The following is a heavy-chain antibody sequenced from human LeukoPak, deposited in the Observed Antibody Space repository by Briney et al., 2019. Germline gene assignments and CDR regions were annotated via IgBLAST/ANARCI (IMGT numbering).Heavy chain of an antibody. V-gene: IGHV1-2*02. Sequence: ASVKVSCKASGYTFTAYYVHWVRQAPGQGLEWMGWINPNSGDTDYAQKFQGRVTMTRDTSISTAYAELSRLRSDDPAVYYCARELSAAGRWGAFDIWGQGTTVTVSS. CDR1: GYTFTAYY. D-gene: IGHD6-13*01. J-gene: IGHJ3*02. CDR2: INPNSGDT. CDR3: ARELSAAGRWGAFDI.